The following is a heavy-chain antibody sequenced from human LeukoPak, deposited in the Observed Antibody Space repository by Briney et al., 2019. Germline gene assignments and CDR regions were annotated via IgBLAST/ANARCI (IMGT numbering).Heavy chain of an antibody. CDR3: AFHPDLGYSSGWYGNYFDY. J-gene: IGHJ4*02. CDR1: GYTFTSYG. CDR2: ISAYNGNT. Sequence: ASVKVSCKASGYTFTSYGISWVRQAPGQGLEWMGWISAYNGNTNYAQKLQGRVTMTTDTSTSTAYMELRSLRSDDTAVYYCAFHPDLGYSSGWYGNYFDYWGQGALVTVSS. V-gene: IGHV1-18*01. D-gene: IGHD6-19*01.